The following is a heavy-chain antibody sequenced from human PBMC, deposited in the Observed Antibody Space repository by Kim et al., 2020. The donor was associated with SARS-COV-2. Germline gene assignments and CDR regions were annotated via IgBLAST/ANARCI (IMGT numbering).Heavy chain of an antibody. Sequence: YAQKFQGRVTMTRNTSISTAYMELSSLRSEDTAVYYCARGSGFGEFPSELWGRDTLVTVSS. J-gene: IGHJ2*01. V-gene: IGHV1-8*01. CDR3: ARGSGFGEFPSEL. D-gene: IGHD3-10*01.